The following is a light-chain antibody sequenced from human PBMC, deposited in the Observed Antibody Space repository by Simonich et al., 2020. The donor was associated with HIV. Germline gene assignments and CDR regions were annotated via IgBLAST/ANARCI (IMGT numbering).Light chain of an antibody. CDR2: GAS. CDR3: QQYYSTPPT. J-gene: IGKJ4*02. Sequence: EIVLTQSPATLSVSPGERVTLPCRSSQGVRRKFAWYQPKPGQAPRLFIYGASIRATGLPARFSGSGSGTEFTLTISSMQSEDFAVYYCQQYYSTPPTFGGGTKVEIK. CDR1: QGVRRK. V-gene: IGKV3-15*01.